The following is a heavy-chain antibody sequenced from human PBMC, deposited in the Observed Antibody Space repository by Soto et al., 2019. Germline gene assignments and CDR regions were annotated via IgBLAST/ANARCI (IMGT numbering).Heavy chain of an antibody. J-gene: IGHJ3*02. CDR1: GYSFTSYW. Sequence: GESLKISCKGSGYSFTSYWIGWVRQMPGKGLEWMGIIYPGDSDTRYSPSFQGQVIISADKSISTAYLQWSSLKASDTAMYYCARVTSYYYDSSGYYGGAFEIWGQGTMVTVSS. CDR2: IYPGDSDT. V-gene: IGHV5-51*01. D-gene: IGHD3-22*01. CDR3: ARVTSYYYDSSGYYGGAFEI.